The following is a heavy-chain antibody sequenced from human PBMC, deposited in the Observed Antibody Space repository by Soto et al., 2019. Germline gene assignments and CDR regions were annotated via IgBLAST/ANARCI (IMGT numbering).Heavy chain of an antibody. V-gene: IGHV3-23*01. CDR1: GFTFSSYA. D-gene: IGHD2-15*01. Sequence: PGGSLRLSCAASGFTFSSYAMSWVRQAPGKGLEWVSAISGSGGSTYYADSVKGRFTISRDNSKNTLYLQMNSLRAEDTAVYYCAKGVVAATYYYYGMDVWGQGTTVTVSS. J-gene: IGHJ6*02. CDR2: ISGSGGST. CDR3: AKGVVAATYYYYGMDV.